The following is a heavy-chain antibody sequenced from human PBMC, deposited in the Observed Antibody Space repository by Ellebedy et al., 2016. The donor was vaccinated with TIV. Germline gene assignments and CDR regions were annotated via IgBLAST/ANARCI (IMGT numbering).Heavy chain of an antibody. Sequence: GESLKISCATSGFTFSAYSLNWVRQSPGKGPEWLSYIDRTGTIIYYADSVKGRFTTSTDTTEKSLFLQMTSLTDEETAVYYCARNFRVGSMNYFDSWGQGTLVVVSS. CDR3: ARNFRVGSMNYFDS. V-gene: IGHV3-48*02. D-gene: IGHD1-26*01. CDR1: GFTFSAYS. CDR2: IDRTGTII. J-gene: IGHJ4*02.